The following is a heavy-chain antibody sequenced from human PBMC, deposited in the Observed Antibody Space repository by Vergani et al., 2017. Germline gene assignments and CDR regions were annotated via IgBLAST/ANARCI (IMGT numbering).Heavy chain of an antibody. CDR1: GDSVSSNSVA. Sequence: QVQLQQSGPGLVKPSQPLPLTCALSGDSVSSNSVAWNWIRQSPSRGLVWLGRTYYRSKWYNEYSVSVKSRITINPDTSKNQFSLQLNSVTPADTAVYYCASEVVVVPAAIKYYYYYMDVWGKGTTVTVSS. J-gene: IGHJ6*03. CDR3: ASEVVVVPAAIKYYYYYMDV. D-gene: IGHD2-2*01. V-gene: IGHV6-1*01. CDR2: TYYRSKWYN.